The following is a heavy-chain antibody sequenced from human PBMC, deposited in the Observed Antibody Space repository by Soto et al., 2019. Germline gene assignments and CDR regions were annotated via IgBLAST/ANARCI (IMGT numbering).Heavy chain of an antibody. CDR3: TRISGYLYNYYGMDV. V-gene: IGHV3-11*01. CDR2: ISTSGSST. J-gene: IGHJ6*02. Sequence: PGGSLRLSCAASGFSFSDYYMSWIRQAPGKGLEWVSLISTSGSSTDYADSVKGRFTISRDDSKNTAYLQMNSLKTEDTAVYYCTRISGYLYNYYGMDVWGQGTTVTVSS. D-gene: IGHD5-12*01. CDR1: GFSFSDYY.